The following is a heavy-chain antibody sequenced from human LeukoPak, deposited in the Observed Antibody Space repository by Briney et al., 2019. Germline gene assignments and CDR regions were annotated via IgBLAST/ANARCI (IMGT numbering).Heavy chain of an antibody. CDR1: GFTFSNAW. CDR3: TRYFGQFDC. V-gene: IGHV3-15*01. J-gene: IGHJ4*02. Sequence: GGSLRLSCAASGFTFSNAWMSWVRQAPEKGLEWVGRIKSKADGGTTDYAAPVNGRFTISRDDSKNTLYLQMNSLQTEDTAVYYCTRYFGQFDCWGQGTLVTVSS. D-gene: IGHD2/OR15-2a*01. CDR2: IKSKADGGTT.